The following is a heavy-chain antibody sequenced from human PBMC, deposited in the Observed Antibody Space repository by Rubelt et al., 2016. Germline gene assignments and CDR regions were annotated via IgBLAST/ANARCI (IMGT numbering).Heavy chain of an antibody. CDR2: IYYSGST. J-gene: IGHJ6*02. CDR1: GGSISSYY. CDR3: ARAGGYQRVHGKYYYYGMDV. Sequence: QVQLQESGPGLVKPSETLSLTCTVSGGSISSYYWSWIRQPPGKGLEWIGYIYYSGSTNYNPSLKSGVTISVDTCKNQFSLKLSSVTAADTAVYYCARAGGYQRVHGKYYYYGMDVWGQGTTVTVSS. D-gene: IGHD3-10*01. V-gene: IGHV4-59*01.